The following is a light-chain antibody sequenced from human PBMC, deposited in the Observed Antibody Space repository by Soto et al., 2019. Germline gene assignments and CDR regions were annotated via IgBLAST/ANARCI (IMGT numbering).Light chain of an antibody. CDR3: SSYAGSIAV. CDR2: EVS. Sequence: QSVLTQPPSASGSPGQSVTISCTGTSSDIGGYNYVSWYQQHPGKAPKLMIYEVSKRPSGVPDRFSGSKSGNTASLTVSGLQAEDEADYYCSSYAGSIAVFGGGTKVTVL. J-gene: IGLJ2*01. V-gene: IGLV2-8*01. CDR1: SSDIGGYNY.